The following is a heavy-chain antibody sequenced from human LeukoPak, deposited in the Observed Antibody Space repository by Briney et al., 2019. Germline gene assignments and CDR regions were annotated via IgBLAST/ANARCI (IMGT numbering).Heavy chain of an antibody. J-gene: IGHJ5*02. CDR1: GFTFSDYA. CDR3: ASGLRFLEWFDP. CDR2: IYSGGST. D-gene: IGHD3-3*01. Sequence: GGSLRLSCSVSGFTFSDYAMYWVRQAPGKGLEWVSVIYSGGSTYYSDSVKGRFTISRDNSKNTLYLQMNSLRAEDTAVYYCASGLRFLEWFDPWGQGTLVTVSS. V-gene: IGHV3-66*01.